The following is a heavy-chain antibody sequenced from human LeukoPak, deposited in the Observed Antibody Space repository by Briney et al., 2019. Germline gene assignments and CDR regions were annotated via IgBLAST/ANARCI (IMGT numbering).Heavy chain of an antibody. Sequence: TSETLSLTCAVYGGSFSGYYWSWIRQSPGKGKEWIGEINNSGSTHYNPSLKSRVIISVDTSKSRFFLKLNSVTAADTAVYYCARESNSGYYRFDFWGQGSPVTVSS. CDR1: GGSFSGYY. CDR3: ARESNSGYYRFDF. CDR2: INNSGST. V-gene: IGHV4-34*01. J-gene: IGHJ4*02. D-gene: IGHD3-22*01.